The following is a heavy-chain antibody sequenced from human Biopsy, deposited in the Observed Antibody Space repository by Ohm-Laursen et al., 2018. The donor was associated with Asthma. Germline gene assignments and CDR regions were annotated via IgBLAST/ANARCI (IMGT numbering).Heavy chain of an antibody. Sequence: SLRLSCSASGFSFRDYYMTWMRQAPGKGLEWVSSISSSGSTTYPAESVKGRFTISRDNAQKSLFLQMHSLRAEDTAVYYCARGDSSNWSHYYFDYWGQGTLVTVSS. J-gene: IGHJ4*02. CDR2: ISSSGSTT. CDR3: ARGDSSNWSHYYFDY. V-gene: IGHV3-11*01. D-gene: IGHD3-22*01. CDR1: GFSFRDYY.